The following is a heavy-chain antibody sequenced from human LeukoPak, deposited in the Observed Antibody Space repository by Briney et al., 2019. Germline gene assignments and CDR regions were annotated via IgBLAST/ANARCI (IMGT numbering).Heavy chain of an antibody. CDR3: AREGVGVWGSLVALDY. J-gene: IGHJ4*02. CDR2: ISSSGSTI. Sequence: PGGSLRLSCAASGFTFSSYEMNWVRQAPGKGLEWVSYISSSGSTIYYADSVKGRFTIARDNAKNSLYLQMNSLRAEDTAVYYCAREGVGVWGSLVALDYWGQGTLVTVSS. CDR1: GFTFSSYE. D-gene: IGHD2-2*01. V-gene: IGHV3-48*03.